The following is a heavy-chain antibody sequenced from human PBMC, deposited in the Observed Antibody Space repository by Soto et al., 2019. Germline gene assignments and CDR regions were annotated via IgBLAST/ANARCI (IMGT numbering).Heavy chain of an antibody. CDR1: CCTFTSYD. CDR2: LSAYNGNT. V-gene: IGHV1-18*01. J-gene: IGHJ6*02. CDR3: AKDPRPHYGRVVYYGMDF. D-gene: IGHD4-17*01. Sequence: GPSVKVSCTASCCTFTSYDISWVRQAPGQGLEEMGWLSAYNGNTNYAQKLQCRDTMTTDTSTSTAYMELRSRIPDDTAVYYCAKDPRPHYGRVVYYGMDFWGQGTTVTVSS.